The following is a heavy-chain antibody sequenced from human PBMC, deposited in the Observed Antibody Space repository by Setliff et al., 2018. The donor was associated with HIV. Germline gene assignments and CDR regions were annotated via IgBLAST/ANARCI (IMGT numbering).Heavy chain of an antibody. J-gene: IGHJ5*02. CDR1: GFTFSGAE. D-gene: IGHD6-19*01. CDR2: IRSKADKYAT. Sequence: GESLKISCAASGFTFSGAEIHWVRQAAGKGLEWVGRIRSKADKYATEYGASAKGRFIISRDDSKKTAYLQMSSLKTEDTAMYYCLLPCTSGWHNWLDPWGQGTLVTVSS. V-gene: IGHV3-73*01. CDR3: LLPCTSGWHNWLDP.